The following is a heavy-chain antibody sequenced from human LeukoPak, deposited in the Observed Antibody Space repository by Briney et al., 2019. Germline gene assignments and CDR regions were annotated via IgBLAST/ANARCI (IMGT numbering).Heavy chain of an antibody. Sequence: PSGGSLRLSCAASGFTFSSYAMSWVRQAPGKGLEWVSAISGSGGSTYYADSVKGRFTISRDNSKNTLYLQMNSLKTEDTAVYYCTGYNSGTINIDSWGQGTLVTVSS. J-gene: IGHJ4*02. CDR3: TGYNSGTINIDS. D-gene: IGHD5-24*01. V-gene: IGHV3-23*01. CDR1: GFTFSSYA. CDR2: ISGSGGST.